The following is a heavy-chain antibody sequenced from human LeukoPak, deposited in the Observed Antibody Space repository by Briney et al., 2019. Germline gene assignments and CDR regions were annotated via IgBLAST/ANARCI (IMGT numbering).Heavy chain of an antibody. Sequence: SETLSLTCTVSGGSISSSSYYWGWIRQPPGKGLEWIGEINHSGSTNYNPSLKSRVTISVDTSKNQFSLKLSSVTAADTAVYYCARGGSRKPYYFDHWGQGTLVTVSS. J-gene: IGHJ4*02. V-gene: IGHV4-39*07. CDR3: ARGGSRKPYYFDH. CDR1: GGSISSSSYY. CDR2: INHSGST. D-gene: IGHD1-26*01.